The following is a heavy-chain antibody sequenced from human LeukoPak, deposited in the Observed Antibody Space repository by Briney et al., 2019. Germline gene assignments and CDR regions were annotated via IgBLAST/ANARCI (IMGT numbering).Heavy chain of an antibody. CDR3: ARLTRLSTSPDRYYLDY. D-gene: IGHD6-6*01. CDR2: IYTSGGT. V-gene: IGHV4-4*09. J-gene: IGHJ4*02. CDR1: GDSISSYY. Sequence: PSETLSLTCTVSGDSISSYYWSWIRQPPGKGLEWIGYIYTSGGTNYIPSLKGRVTISIDSSKNQFSLKLSSVTAADSAVYYCARLTRLSTSPDRYYLDYWGQGTLVTVSS.